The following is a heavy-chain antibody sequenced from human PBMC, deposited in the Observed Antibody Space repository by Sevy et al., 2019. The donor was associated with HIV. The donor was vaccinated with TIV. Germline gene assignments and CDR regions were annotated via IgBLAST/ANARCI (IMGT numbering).Heavy chain of an antibody. Sequence: SETLSLTCTVSGGSISSSSYDWGWIRQPPGKGLEWIGSMYSSGNTYYNPSLKSRVTIFVDTSKNQISLKLTSVTAADTAVYYCARQGGIVDLAFDYWGQGTVVTVSS. CDR3: ARQGGIVDLAFDY. J-gene: IGHJ4*02. V-gene: IGHV4-39*01. D-gene: IGHD2-21*01. CDR2: MYSSGNT. CDR1: GGSISSSSYD.